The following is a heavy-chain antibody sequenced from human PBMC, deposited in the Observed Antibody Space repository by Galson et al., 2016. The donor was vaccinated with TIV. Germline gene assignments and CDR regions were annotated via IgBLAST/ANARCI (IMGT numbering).Heavy chain of an antibody. CDR3: ARGAYFDLSTDAFDI. D-gene: IGHD3-9*01. CDR2: FDPEDGET. V-gene: IGHV1-24*01. J-gene: IGHJ3*02. Sequence: SVKVSCKVSGYSLTELSMHWVRQAPGKGLEWLGGFDPEDGETIYAHRFQGRVSMTIDTSTGTAYMELRSLRSDDTAVYYCARGAYFDLSTDAFDIWGQGTMVTVSS. CDR1: GYSLTELS.